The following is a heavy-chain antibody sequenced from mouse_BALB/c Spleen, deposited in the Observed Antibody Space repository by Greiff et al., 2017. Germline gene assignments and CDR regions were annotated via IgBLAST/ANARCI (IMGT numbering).Heavy chain of an antibody. Sequence: VQLQQSGAELVRPGVSVKISCKGSGYTFTDYAMHWVKQSHAKSLEWIGVISTYYGDASYNQKFKGKATMTVDKSSSTAYMELARLTSEDSAIYYCARYGKAMDDWGQGTSVTVSS. J-gene: IGHJ4*01. CDR3: ARYGKAMDD. V-gene: IGHV1S137*01. CDR2: ISTYYGDA. D-gene: IGHD2-1*01. CDR1: GYTFTDYA.